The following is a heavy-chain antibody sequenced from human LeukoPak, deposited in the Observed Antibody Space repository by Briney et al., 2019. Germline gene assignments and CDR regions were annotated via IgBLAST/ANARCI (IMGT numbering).Heavy chain of an antibody. D-gene: IGHD6-6*01. Sequence: GASVKVSCKASGYTFTSYGISWVRQAPGQGLEWMGWISAYNGNTNYAQKLQGRVTMTTDTSTSTAYMELRSLRSDDTAVYYCARGKSRYIGSSSKTPYYYYYGMDVWGQGTTVTVSS. CDR3: ARGKSRYIGSSSKTPYYYYYGMDV. CDR1: GYTFTSYG. J-gene: IGHJ6*02. V-gene: IGHV1-18*01. CDR2: ISAYNGNT.